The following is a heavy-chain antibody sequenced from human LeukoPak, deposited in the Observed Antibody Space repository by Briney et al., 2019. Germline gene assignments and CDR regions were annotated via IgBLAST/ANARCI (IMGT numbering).Heavy chain of an antibody. V-gene: IGHV4-4*07. J-gene: IGHJ4*02. CDR3: ASSRITAGAFDY. D-gene: IGHD6-25*01. CDR1: VGSTRSYH. Sequence: SETLSLTCSVSVGSTRSYHLSWIRQAAGKGLEWIGRRYDTGGTTYKSSLQSRVSMSVDTSKNEIYLKVRSVTAADTATYYCASSRITAGAFDYWGQGILVTVSS. CDR2: RYDTGGT.